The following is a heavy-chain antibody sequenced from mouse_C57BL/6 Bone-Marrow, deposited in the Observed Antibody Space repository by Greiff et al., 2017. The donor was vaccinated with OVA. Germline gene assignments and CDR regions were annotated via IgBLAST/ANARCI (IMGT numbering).Heavy chain of an antibody. J-gene: IGHJ4*01. CDR1: GYTFTNYW. Sequence: QVQLQQSGAELVRPGTSVKMSCKASGYTFTNYWIGWAKQRPGHGLEWIGDIYPGGGYTNYNEKFKGKATLTVDKSSSTAYMQLSSLTSEDSAVYYCAFYGREQGIYAMDYWGQGTSVTVSS. CDR3: AFYGREQGIYAMDY. V-gene: IGHV1-63*01. CDR2: IYPGGGYT. D-gene: IGHD1-1*01.